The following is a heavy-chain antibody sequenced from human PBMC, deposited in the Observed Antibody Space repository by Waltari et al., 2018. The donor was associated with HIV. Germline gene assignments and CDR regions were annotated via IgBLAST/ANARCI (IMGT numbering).Heavy chain of an antibody. V-gene: IGHV4-39*07. CDR1: GGSIRSRDYY. Sequence: QLQVQESGPGLVKPSETLSLTCTVSGGSIRSRDYYWGWSRQPPGKGLAWIGIIFYGGNPYPNPSLKIRVTISVDTSKSQFSLNLSSVTAADTAVYYCARQWLALYFDYWGQGTLVTVSS. CDR2: IFYGGNP. CDR3: ARQWLALYFDY. J-gene: IGHJ4*02. D-gene: IGHD6-19*01.